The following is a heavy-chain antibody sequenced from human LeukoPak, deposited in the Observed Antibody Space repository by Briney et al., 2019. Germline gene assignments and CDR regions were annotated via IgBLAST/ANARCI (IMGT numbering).Heavy chain of an antibody. D-gene: IGHD2-15*01. CDR3: ARGGNCSGGSCYSDRGWFDP. CDR1: GDSISSSSSY. V-gene: IGHV4-39*07. CDR2: IYYSGST. Sequence: SETLSLTCTVSGDSISSSSSYWGWIRQPPGKGLEWIGSIYYSGSTNYNPSLRSRVTISVDTSKNQFSLKLSSVTAADTAVYYCARGGNCSGGSCYSDRGWFDPWGQGTLVTVSS. J-gene: IGHJ5*02.